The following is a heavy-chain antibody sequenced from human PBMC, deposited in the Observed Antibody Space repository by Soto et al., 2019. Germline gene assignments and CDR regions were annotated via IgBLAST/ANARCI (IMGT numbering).Heavy chain of an antibody. CDR2: TYYRSKWYN. CDR3: ARVRADSSGYYRPFDY. CDR1: GDSVSSNSAA. D-gene: IGHD3-22*01. J-gene: IGHJ4*02. Sequence: SQTLSLTCAISGDSVSSNSAAWNWIRQSPSRGLEWLGRTYYRSKWYNDYAVSVKSRITINPDTSKNKFSLQLNSVTPEDTAFYSCARVRADSSGYYRPFDYWGQETLVTVSS. V-gene: IGHV6-1*01.